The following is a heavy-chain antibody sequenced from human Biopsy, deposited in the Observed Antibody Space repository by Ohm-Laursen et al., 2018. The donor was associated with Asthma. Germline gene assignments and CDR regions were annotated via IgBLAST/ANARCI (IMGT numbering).Heavy chain of an antibody. CDR1: GFTFNSYG. CDR2: ISKDASTQ. CDR3: VRDGTDDASDI. Sequence: SLRLSCAASGFTFNSYGMHWVRQAPGKGLEWVGVISKDASTQDYADSVKGRFTMARDNSKNTLDLQMNSLREEDTAVYYCVRDGTDDASDIWGQGTVVSVSS. D-gene: IGHD1-1*01. J-gene: IGHJ3*02. V-gene: IGHV3-30*03.